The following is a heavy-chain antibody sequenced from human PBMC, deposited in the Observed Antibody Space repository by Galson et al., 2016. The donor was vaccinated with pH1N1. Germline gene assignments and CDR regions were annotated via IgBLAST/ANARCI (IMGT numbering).Heavy chain of an antibody. D-gene: IGHD3-10*01. J-gene: IGHJ4*02. CDR3: VRANGAGSYSDS. CDR1: GFTFDDYA. CDR2: FSWNSGSI. Sequence: SLRLSCAASGFTFDDYAMQWVRQGPGKGLEWVSGFSWNSGSIGYADSVKGRFTISRDNARNSLYLQMTSLRVEDTALYYCVRANGAGSYSDSWGQGTLVTVSS. V-gene: IGHV3-9*01.